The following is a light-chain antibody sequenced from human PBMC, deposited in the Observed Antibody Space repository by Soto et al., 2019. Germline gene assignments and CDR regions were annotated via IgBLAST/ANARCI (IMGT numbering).Light chain of an antibody. CDR1: QTVRNNY. CDR2: DAS. J-gene: IGKJ4*01. Sequence: EFVLTQSPGTLSLSPGERATLSCRASQTVRNNYLAWYQQKPGQAPRLLIYDASSRATGIPDRFSGGGSGTDVTITISRLEAEDFAVYYCQQFSSYPLTFGGGTKVEIK. CDR3: QQFSSYPLT. V-gene: IGKV3-20*01.